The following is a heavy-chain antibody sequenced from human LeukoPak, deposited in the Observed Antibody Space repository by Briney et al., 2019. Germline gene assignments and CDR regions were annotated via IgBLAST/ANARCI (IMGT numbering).Heavy chain of an antibody. Sequence: GGSLRLSCAASGFTFSSYAMSWVRQAPGKGLEWVSAISGSGGSTYYADSVKGRFTISRDNAKDTLYLQMNSLRAEDTAVYYCARGENTYIDYWGQGTLVTVSS. CDR1: GFTFSSYA. D-gene: IGHD3-16*01. CDR3: ARGENTYIDY. V-gene: IGHV3-23*01. J-gene: IGHJ4*02. CDR2: ISGSGGST.